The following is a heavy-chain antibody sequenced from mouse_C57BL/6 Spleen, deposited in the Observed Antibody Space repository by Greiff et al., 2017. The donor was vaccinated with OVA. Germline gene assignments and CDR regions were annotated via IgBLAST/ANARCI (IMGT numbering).Heavy chain of an antibody. CDR3: TRPLLITTVVATSFDY. J-gene: IGHJ2*01. D-gene: IGHD1-1*01. CDR1: GYTFTDYE. CDR2: IDPETGGT. V-gene: IGHV1-15*01. Sequence: QVQLKESGAELVRPGASVTLSCKASGYTFTDYEMHWVKQTPVHGLEWIGAIDPETGGTAYNQKFKGKAILTADKSSSTAYMELRSLTSEDSAVYYCTRPLLITTVVATSFDYWGQGTTLTVSS.